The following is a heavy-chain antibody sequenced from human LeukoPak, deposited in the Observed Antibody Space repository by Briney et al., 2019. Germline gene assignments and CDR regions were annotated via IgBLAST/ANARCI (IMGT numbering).Heavy chain of an antibody. D-gene: IGHD3-3*01. CDR1: GGSISSYY. Sequence: PSETLSLTCTVSGGSISSYYWSWIRQPAGKGLEWIGRIYTSGSTNYNPSLRSRVTISVDTSKNQFSPKLSSVTAADTAVYYCARAPYYDFWSGYGYWFDPWGQGTLVTVSS. J-gene: IGHJ5*02. CDR2: IYTSGST. V-gene: IGHV4-4*07. CDR3: ARAPYYDFWSGYGYWFDP.